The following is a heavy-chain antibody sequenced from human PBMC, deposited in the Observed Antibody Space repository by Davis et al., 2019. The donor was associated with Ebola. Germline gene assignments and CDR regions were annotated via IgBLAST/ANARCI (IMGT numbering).Heavy chain of an antibody. CDR2: IIPIFGTA. CDR1: GGTFSSYA. D-gene: IGHD4-17*01. J-gene: IGHJ4*02. V-gene: IGHV1-69*13. Sequence: SVKVSCKASGGTFSSYAISWVRQAPGQGLEWMGGIIPIFGTANYAQKFQGRVTITADQSTSTAYMELTSLRAEDTAVYYGARGEDYEGDYWGQGTLVTVSS. CDR3: ARGEDYEGDY.